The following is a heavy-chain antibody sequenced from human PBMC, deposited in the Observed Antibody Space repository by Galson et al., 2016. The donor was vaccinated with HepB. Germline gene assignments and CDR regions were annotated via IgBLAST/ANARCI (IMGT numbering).Heavy chain of an antibody. V-gene: IGHV5-51*01. J-gene: IGHJ3*02. CDR1: GYTFTAYW. CDR3: AIHIREPLDLCSFDI. CDR2: IYPGDSDT. Sequence: QSGAEVKKPGESLKISCKGSGYTFTAYWIGWVRQMPGKGLEWLGIIYPGDSDTKYSPSFQGQFTISVDKSTCSAYLQWSSLQASDTAIYYCAIHIREPLDLCSFDIWGQGTMVTVSS. D-gene: IGHD1-26*01.